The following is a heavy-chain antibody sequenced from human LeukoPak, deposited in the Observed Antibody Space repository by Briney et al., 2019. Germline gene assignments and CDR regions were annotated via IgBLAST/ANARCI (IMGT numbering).Heavy chain of an antibody. CDR1: GGSISSGGYY. V-gene: IGHV4-31*03. Sequence: SQTLSLTCTVSGGSISSGGYYWSWIRQHPGKGLEWSGYIYYSGSTYYTPSLKSRVTISEDTSKNQFSLKLSSVTAADTAVYYCARDKYGSGSDYYYYYGMDVWGQGTTVTVSS. CDR2: IYYSGST. J-gene: IGHJ6*02. CDR3: ARDKYGSGSDYYYYYGMDV. D-gene: IGHD3-10*01.